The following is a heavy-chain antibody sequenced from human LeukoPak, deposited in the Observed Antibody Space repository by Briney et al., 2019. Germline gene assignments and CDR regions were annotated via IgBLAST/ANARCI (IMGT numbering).Heavy chain of an antibody. J-gene: IGHJ4*02. CDR1: GGSFSGYF. D-gene: IGHD3-22*01. CDR2: ITPSGST. Sequence: SETLSLTCVVYGGSFSGYFWSWIRQPPGKGLEWIGEITPSGSTNYSPSLKSRVSISIDTSKKKLSLRLTSVTAADSAMYYCASSFYYDSQDYWGQGTLVTVSS. V-gene: IGHV4-34*01. CDR3: ASSFYYDSQDY.